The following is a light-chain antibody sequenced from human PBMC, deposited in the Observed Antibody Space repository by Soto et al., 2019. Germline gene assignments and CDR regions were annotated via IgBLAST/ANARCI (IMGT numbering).Light chain of an antibody. Sequence: EIVMTQSPATLSVSPGERATLSCRANQSISSNLAWYQQKPGQAPRLLIYGAATRATGIPARFSGSGSGTDFTLTINSLQSEDFAVYYCQMYNNWVGTFGRGTKVEIK. J-gene: IGKJ4*01. CDR3: QMYNNWVGT. V-gene: IGKV3-15*01. CDR2: GAA. CDR1: QSISSN.